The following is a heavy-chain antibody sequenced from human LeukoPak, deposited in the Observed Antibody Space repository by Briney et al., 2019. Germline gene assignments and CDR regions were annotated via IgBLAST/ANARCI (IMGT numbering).Heavy chain of an antibody. CDR2: IYYSGST. J-gene: IGHJ6*03. CDR3: ARTVTDTAMVRVIYYYYYMDV. CDR1: GYSISSGYY. V-gene: IGHV4-59*01. Sequence: SETLSLTCTVSGYSISSGYYWGWIRQPPGKGLEWIGYIYYSGSTNYNPSLKSRVTISVDSSKNQFSLKLSSVTAADTAVYYCARTVTDTAMVRVIYYYYYMDVWGKGTTVTISS. D-gene: IGHD5-18*01.